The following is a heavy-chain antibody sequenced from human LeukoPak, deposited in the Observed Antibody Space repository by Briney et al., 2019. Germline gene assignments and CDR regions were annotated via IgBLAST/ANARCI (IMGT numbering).Heavy chain of an antibody. J-gene: IGHJ3*02. D-gene: IGHD1-26*01. CDR3: ARGSLGATALGDAFDI. CDR2: INPNSGGI. V-gene: IGHV1-2*02. CDR1: GYTFTGYY. Sequence: ASVKVSCKASGYTFTGYYMHWVRQAPGQGLEWMGWINPNSGGINYAQKFQGRVTMTRDTSISTAYMELSRLRSDDTAVYYCARGSLGATALGDAFDIWGQGTMVTVSS.